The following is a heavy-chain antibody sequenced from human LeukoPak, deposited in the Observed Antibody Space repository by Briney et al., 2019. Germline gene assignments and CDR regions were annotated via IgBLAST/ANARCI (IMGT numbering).Heavy chain of an antibody. D-gene: IGHD5-12*01. J-gene: IGHJ4*02. Sequence: GGSLRLSCAASGFIFSDYYMSWIRQVPGKGLEWVSYTSSSGGATYYAGFVKGRFTVSRDNAQNSLSLQMNSLRVEDTAVYYCARDRQVHTSVDSVEYWGQGALVTVSS. V-gene: IGHV3-11*01. CDR3: ARDRQVHTSVDSVEY. CDR1: GFIFSDYY. CDR2: TSSSGGAT.